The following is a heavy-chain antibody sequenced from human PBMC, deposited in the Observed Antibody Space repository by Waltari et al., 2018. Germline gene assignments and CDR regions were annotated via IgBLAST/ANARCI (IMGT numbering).Heavy chain of an antibody. Sequence: EVQLVESGGGLVQPGGSLRLSCAASGFTFSSYEMNWVRQAPGKGLEWVSYISSSGSTIYYADSVKGRFTISRDNAKNSLYLQMNSLRAEDTAVYYCARHAFLPGIAVAGSVDYWGQGTLVTVSS. CDR2: ISSSGSTI. V-gene: IGHV3-48*03. J-gene: IGHJ4*02. CDR3: ARHAFLPGIAVAGSVDY. D-gene: IGHD6-19*01. CDR1: GFTFSSYE.